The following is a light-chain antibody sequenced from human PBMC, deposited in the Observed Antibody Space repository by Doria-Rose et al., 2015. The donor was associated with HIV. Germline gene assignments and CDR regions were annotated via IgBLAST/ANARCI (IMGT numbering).Light chain of an antibody. V-gene: IGKV3-20*01. CDR2: DGS. CDR3: HQYGTSWT. Sequence: EIVLTRSPGTLSLSPGERATLSCRASQSFSSTYLAWYQQKPGQAPSLLIYDGSTMATGIPDRFSASGSGTDFTLTINRLEPEDFALYCCHQYGTSWTFGQGTKVEI. J-gene: IGKJ1*01. CDR1: QSFSSTY.